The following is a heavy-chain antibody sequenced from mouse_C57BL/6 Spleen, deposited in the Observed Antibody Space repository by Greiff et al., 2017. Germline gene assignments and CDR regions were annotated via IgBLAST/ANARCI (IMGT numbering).Heavy chain of an antibody. J-gene: IGHJ3*01. CDR3: RVDGYYVAY. CDR1: GFTFSNYW. V-gene: IGHV6-3*01. CDR2: ICLKSDNYAT. D-gene: IGHD2-3*01. Sequence: EVQVVESGGGLVQPGGSMKLSCVASGFTFSNYWMNWVRQSPEQGLEWVAQICLKSDNYATHYAESVKGRFTISRDDSKSSVYLQMNNLRAEDTGIYYCRVDGYYVAYWGQGTLVTVSA.